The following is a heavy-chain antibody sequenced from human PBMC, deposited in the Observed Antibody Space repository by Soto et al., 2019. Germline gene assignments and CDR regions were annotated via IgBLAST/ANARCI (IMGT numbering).Heavy chain of an antibody. V-gene: IGHV3-21*01. D-gene: IGHD3-10*01. CDR3: ARPKSFIRGSFDY. J-gene: IGHJ4*02. CDR1: GFTFSSYT. Sequence: EVQLVESGGGLVKPGGSLRLSCEASGFTFSSYTMNWVRQAPGKGLEWVSSISSISSYIYYADSVKGRFTISRDNVKNSLYLQMNSLRVEDTAVYYCARPKSFIRGSFDYWGQGSLVTVSS. CDR2: ISSISSYI.